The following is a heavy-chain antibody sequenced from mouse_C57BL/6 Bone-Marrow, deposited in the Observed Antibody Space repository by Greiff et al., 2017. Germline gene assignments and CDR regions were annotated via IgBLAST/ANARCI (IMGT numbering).Heavy chain of an antibody. V-gene: IGHV5-12*01. CDR1: GFTFSDYY. CDR3: ARQGNWDAWFAY. CDR2: ISNGGGST. D-gene: IGHD4-1*01. Sequence: EVQGVESGGGLVQPGGSLKLSCAASGFTFSDYYMYWVRQTPEKRLEWVAYISNGGGSTYYPDTVKGRFTISRDNAKNTLYLQMSRLKSEDTAMYYCARQGNWDAWFAYWGQGTLVTVSA. J-gene: IGHJ3*01.